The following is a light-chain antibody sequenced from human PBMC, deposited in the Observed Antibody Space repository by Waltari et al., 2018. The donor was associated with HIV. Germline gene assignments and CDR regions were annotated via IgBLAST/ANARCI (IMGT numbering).Light chain of an antibody. CDR2: YDD. CDR1: SSNIGSNV. CDR3: AAWDDSLNAYV. V-gene: IGLV1-36*01. J-gene: IGLJ1*01. Sequence: QSVLTQPPSVSEAPRQRVTISCSGSSSNIGSNVVNWYQQVPGKAPKLLIYYDDLFSSGVSDRFSGSKSGTSASLASRGLLSEDEAEYYCAAWDDSLNAYVFGSGTKVTVL.